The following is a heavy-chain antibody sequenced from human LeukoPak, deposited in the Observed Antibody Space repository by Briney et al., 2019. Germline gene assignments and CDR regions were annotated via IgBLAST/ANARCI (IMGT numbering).Heavy chain of an antibody. CDR1: GGSISSYY. D-gene: IGHD2-2*01. CDR2: IYTSGRT. CDR3: ARHGSVVVVPAAIKGP. Sequence: PSETLSLTCTVSGGSISSYYWSWIRQPPGKGLEWIGYIYTSGRTNYNPSLKSRVTISVDTSKNQFSLKLSSVTAADTAVYYCARHGSVVVVPAAIKGPWGKGTLVTVSS. J-gene: IGHJ5*02. V-gene: IGHV4-4*09.